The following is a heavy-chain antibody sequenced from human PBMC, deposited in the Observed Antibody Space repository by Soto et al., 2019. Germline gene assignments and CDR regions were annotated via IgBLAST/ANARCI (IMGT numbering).Heavy chain of an antibody. CDR2: IIPIFGTA. Sequence: QVQLVQSGAEVKKPGASVKVSCKASGYTFTGYYMHWVRQAPGQGLEWMGGIIPIFGTANYAQKFQGRVTITADESTSTAYMELSSLRSEDTAVYYCARGDKWIFAYFDYWGQGTLVTVSS. J-gene: IGHJ4*02. D-gene: IGHD3-3*01. V-gene: IGHV1-69*01. CDR1: GYTFTGYY. CDR3: ARGDKWIFAYFDY.